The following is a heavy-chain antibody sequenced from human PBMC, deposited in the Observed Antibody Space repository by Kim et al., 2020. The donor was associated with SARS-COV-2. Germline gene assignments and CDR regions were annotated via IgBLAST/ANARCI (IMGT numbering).Heavy chain of an antibody. CDR3: ARDKSSGAPYYYYYGMDV. CDR1: GGSVSSGSYY. Sequence: SETLSLTCTVSGGSVSSGSYYWSWIRQPPGKGLEWIGYIYYSGSTNYNPSLKSRVTISVDTSKNQFSLKLSSVTAADTAVYYCARDKSSGAPYYYYYGMDVWGQGTTVTVSS. CDR2: IYYSGST. J-gene: IGHJ6*02. D-gene: IGHD6-19*01. V-gene: IGHV4-61*01.